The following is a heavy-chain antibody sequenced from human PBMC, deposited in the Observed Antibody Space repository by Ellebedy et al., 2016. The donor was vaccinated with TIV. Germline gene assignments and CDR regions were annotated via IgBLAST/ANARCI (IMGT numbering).Heavy chain of an antibody. J-gene: IGHJ4*02. CDR3: ARGPYDGSGYYYAN. Sequence: SETLSLXCTVSGVSISNYYWSWIRQPAGKGLEWIGRIDSRGTRYSPSLESRVTMSVDTSKSQLSLKLNSVTAADTAVYYCARGPYDGSGYYYANWGQGTLVTVSS. CDR1: GVSISNYY. CDR2: IDSRGT. V-gene: IGHV4-4*07. D-gene: IGHD3-22*01.